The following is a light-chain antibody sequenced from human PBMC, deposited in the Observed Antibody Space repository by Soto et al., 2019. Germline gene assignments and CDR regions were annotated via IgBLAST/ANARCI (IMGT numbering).Light chain of an antibody. CDR2: ALS. Sequence: DIQVTQSPSSLSASIGDRVIITCRASQPISTYLHWFHQKPGKAPKILIYALSNLQRGVPSRFSGSGTETESALFISSMQPEDVGNYFCQQSYSTPLTFGGGTKVQI. CDR1: QPISTY. J-gene: IGKJ4*01. CDR3: QQSYSTPLT. V-gene: IGKV1-39*01.